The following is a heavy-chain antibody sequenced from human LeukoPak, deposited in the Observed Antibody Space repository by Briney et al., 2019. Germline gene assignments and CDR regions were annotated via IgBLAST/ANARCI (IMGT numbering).Heavy chain of an antibody. J-gene: IGHJ4*02. CDR3: ARGGTLVRGGGPFDY. CDR1: GFTFNTYD. D-gene: IGHD3-10*01. CDR2: LSGSGDRT. Sequence: GGSLRLSCAASGFTFNTYDMSWVRQSPVKGLEWVSGLSGSGDRTYYTDSVKGRFTISRDNSKNTVYLQMNTLRAEDTALYYCARGGTLVRGGGPFDYWGQGTLVTVSS. V-gene: IGHV3-23*01.